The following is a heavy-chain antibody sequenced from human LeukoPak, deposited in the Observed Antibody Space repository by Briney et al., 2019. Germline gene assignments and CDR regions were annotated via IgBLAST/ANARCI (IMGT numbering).Heavy chain of an antibody. D-gene: IGHD3-10*01. V-gene: IGHV4-34*01. CDR3: ARLRRYYGSGSYYHSYYYYYYMDV. CDR1: GGSFSGYY. J-gene: IGHJ6*03. CDR2: INHSGST. Sequence: SETLSLTCAVYGGSFSGYYWSWIRQPPGKGLEWIGEINHSGSTNYNPSLKSRVTISVDTSKNQFSLKLSSVTAADTAVYYCARLRRYYGSGSYYHSYYYYYYMDVWGKGTTVTISS.